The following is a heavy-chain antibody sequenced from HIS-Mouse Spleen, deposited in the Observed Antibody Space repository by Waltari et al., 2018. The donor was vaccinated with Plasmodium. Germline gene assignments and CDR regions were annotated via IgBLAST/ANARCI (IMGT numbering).Heavy chain of an antibody. D-gene: IGHD6-13*01. CDR1: GFAFSSHG. Sequence: EVQLVESGGGVVQPGGSLRLSCAAFGFAFSSHGMSWVRQAPGKGLEWVANIKQDGSEKYYVDSVKGRFTISRDNAKNSLYLQMNSLRAEDTAVYYCASSWYWYFDLWGRGTLVTVSS. CDR3: ASSWYWYFDL. CDR2: IKQDGSEK. V-gene: IGHV3-7*01. J-gene: IGHJ2*01.